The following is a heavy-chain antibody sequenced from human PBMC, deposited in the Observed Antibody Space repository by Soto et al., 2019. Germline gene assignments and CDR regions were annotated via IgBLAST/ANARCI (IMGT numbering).Heavy chain of an antibody. CDR3: ARAGSSSSFDY. J-gene: IGHJ4*02. Sequence: EVQLVESGGGLVKPGGSLRLSCAASGFTFSSYSMNWVRQAPGKGLEWVSSISSSSSYIYYADSVKGRFTISRDNAKNSLYLQMNRLRAEDTAVYYCARAGSSSSFDYWGQGTLVTVSS. CDR2: ISSSSSYI. D-gene: IGHD6-6*01. V-gene: IGHV3-21*01. CDR1: GFTFSSYS.